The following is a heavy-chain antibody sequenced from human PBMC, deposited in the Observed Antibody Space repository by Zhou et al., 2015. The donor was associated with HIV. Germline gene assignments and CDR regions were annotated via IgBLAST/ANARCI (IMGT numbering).Heavy chain of an antibody. CDR3: ARELARYYYDSSDTTPGYFDY. CDR1: GGTFSTYA. CDR2: IIPMFGTP. Sequence: QVQLVQSGAEVKKPGSSVKVSCKASGGTFSTYAFNWVRQAPGQRPEWMGGIIPMFGTPNYAPKFQGRVTLTADESTSTAYMELSSLTSEDTAVYYCARELARYYYDSSDTTPGYFDYWGQGTLVTVSS. D-gene: IGHD3-22*01. V-gene: IGHV1-69*01. J-gene: IGHJ4*02.